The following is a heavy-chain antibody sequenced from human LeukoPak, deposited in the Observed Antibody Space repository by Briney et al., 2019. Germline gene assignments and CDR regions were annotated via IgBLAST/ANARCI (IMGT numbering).Heavy chain of an antibody. CDR2: INHSGST. CDR3: AREWVRDGYNPSGGFDP. J-gene: IGHJ5*02. V-gene: IGHV4-34*01. D-gene: IGHD5-24*01. CDR1: GGSFSGYY. Sequence: SETLSLTCAVYGGSFSGYYWSWIRQPSGKGLEWIGEINHSGSTNYNPSLKSRVTISVDTSKNQFSLKLSSVTAADTAVYYCAREWVRDGYNPSGGFDPWGQGTLVTVSS.